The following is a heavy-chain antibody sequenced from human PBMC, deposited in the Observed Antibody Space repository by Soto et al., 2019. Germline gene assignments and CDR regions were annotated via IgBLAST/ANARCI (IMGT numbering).Heavy chain of an antibody. CDR2: INAGNGNT. CDR3: ARGPGGPDGPGDY. D-gene: IGHD2-15*01. J-gene: IGHJ4*02. Sequence: QVQLVQSGAEVKKPGASVQVSCKASGYTFTSYAMHLVRQAPGQRLEWMGWINAGNGNTKYSQKFQGRVTITRDTSARTAYMELSSLRSEDTAVYYCARGPGGPDGPGDYWGQGTLVTVSS. V-gene: IGHV1-3*01. CDR1: GYTFTSYA.